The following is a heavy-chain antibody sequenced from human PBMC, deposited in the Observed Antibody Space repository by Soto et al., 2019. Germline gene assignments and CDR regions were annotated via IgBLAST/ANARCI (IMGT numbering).Heavy chain of an antibody. CDR2: IYYSGST. CDR1: GGSISSYY. Sequence: PSETLSLTCTVSGGSISSYYWSWIRQPPGKGLEWIGYIYYSGSTNYNPSLKSRVTISVDTSKNQFSLKLSSVTAADTAVYYCARGKDYDYFDYWGQGTLVTVSS. J-gene: IGHJ4*02. D-gene: IGHD3-16*01. CDR3: ARGKDYDYFDY. V-gene: IGHV4-59*08.